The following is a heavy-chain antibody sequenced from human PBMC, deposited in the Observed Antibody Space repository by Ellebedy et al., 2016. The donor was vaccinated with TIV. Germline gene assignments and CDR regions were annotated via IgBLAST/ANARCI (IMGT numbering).Heavy chain of an antibody. CDR2: ISTTSNYI. D-gene: IGHD1-26*01. CDR1: GFTFSIYN. V-gene: IGHV3-21*01. Sequence: GGSLRLSCAASGFTFSIYNMNWVRQAPGKGLEWVSSISTTSNYIYDADSVRGRFTISRDNAKSSLFLKMNSLRAEDTAVYYCARDSGPSGSPNAFDVWGQGTLVTVSS. J-gene: IGHJ3*01. CDR3: ARDSGPSGSPNAFDV.